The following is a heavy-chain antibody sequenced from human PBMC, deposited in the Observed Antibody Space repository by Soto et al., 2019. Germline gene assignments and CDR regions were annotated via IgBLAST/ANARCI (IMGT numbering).Heavy chain of an antibody. Sequence: EVQLVESGGGLVQPGGSLRLSCAASGFTFSSYEMNWVRQAPGKGLEWVSYISSSGSTIYNADSVKGRFTISRDNAKNSLYLQMNSLRGEDTAVYYCARGSITIFGVITLWGQGTLVTVSS. J-gene: IGHJ4*02. V-gene: IGHV3-48*03. CDR3: ARGSITIFGVITL. D-gene: IGHD3-3*01. CDR2: ISSSGSTI. CDR1: GFTFSSYE.